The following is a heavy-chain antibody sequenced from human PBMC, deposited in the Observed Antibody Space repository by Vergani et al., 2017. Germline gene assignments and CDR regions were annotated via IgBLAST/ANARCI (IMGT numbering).Heavy chain of an antibody. CDR2: INHSGST. Sequence: QVQLQQWGAGLLKPSETLSLTCAVYGGSFSGYYWSWIRQPPGKGLEWIGEINHSGSTNYNPSLKSRVTISVDTSKNQFSLKLSSVTAADTAVYYCAREPASSSWYVGWYFDLWGRGTLVTVSS. J-gene: IGHJ2*01. V-gene: IGHV4-34*01. CDR3: AREPASSSWYVGWYFDL. CDR1: GGSFSGYY. D-gene: IGHD6-13*01.